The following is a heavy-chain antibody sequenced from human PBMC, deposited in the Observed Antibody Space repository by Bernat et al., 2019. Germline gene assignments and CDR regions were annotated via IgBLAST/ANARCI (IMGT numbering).Heavy chain of an antibody. CDR1: GFTFGFFG. J-gene: IGHJ4*02. D-gene: IGHD3-22*01. CDR3: ARDADTSGHYSHFDS. CDR2: IHFDGNNK. Sequence: VHLLESGGGVVQSGGSLRLSCTASGFTFGFFGMHWVRQTPGRGLEWVAVIHFDGNNKYYGDSAKGRFTISRDTSKHTLSLQMSNLRPEDTGVYYCARDADTSGHYSHFDSWGQGTLVTVSS. V-gene: IGHV3-33*01.